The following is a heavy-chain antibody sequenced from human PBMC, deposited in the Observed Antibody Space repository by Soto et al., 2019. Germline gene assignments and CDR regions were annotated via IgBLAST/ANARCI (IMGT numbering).Heavy chain of an antibody. V-gene: IGHV3-23*01. Sequence: AVGSLRLSCAASGFTFSNYAMTWVRQAPGKGLEWVSGISGSGDSRYYADSVKGRFTFSRDSSKNTLYLHMNSLRAEDTAVYYCARPVVPAAFYYYYGMDVWGQGTTVTVSS. CDR1: GFTFSNYA. CDR2: ISGSGDSR. J-gene: IGHJ6*02. D-gene: IGHD2-2*01. CDR3: ARPVVPAAFYYYYGMDV.